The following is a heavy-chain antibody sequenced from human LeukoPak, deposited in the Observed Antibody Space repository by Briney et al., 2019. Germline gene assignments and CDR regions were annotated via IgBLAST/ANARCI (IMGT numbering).Heavy chain of an antibody. CDR2: TKQEGRET. D-gene: IGHD3-3*01. CDR1: GFTFSNYW. V-gene: IGHV3-7*01. Sequence: GLSLRLSCAASGFTFSNYWMSWVRRAPGKGLEGVANTKQEGRETYYVDSVRGRFTISRDNAKKSLYLQMNSLRAEDTAVYYCARDFWGAYRVDYFDYWGQGILVTVSS. J-gene: IGHJ4*02. CDR3: ARDFWGAYRVDYFDY.